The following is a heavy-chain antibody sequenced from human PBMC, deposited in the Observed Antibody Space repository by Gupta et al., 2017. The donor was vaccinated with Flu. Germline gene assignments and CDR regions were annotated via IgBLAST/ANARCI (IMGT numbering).Heavy chain of an antibody. V-gene: IGHV5-51*03. D-gene: IGHD5-12*01. CDR1: GYNFPGYW. CDR2: VLPDGSNP. CDR3: ARRSGRGYDSERDGLGP. Sequence: EVQLVQSGAEVKKPGESLKLSCTTSGYNFPGYWIAWVRQMPGKGLEWMGSVLPDGSNPRDGPSFQGQVTISVDKSMTTAYLQWSSLKXSXSAMYYXARRSGRGYDSERDGLGPWGQGTLVTVSS. J-gene: IGHJ5*02.